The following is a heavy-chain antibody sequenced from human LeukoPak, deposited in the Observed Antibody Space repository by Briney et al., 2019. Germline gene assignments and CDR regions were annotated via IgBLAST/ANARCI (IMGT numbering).Heavy chain of an antibody. CDR2: IRSKAYGGTT. Sequence: GGSLRLSCTASGLTFGDYAMSWVRQAPGKGLEWVGFIRSKAYGGTTEYAASVKGRFTISRDDSKSIAYLQMNSLKTEDTAVYYCTRAVAGAGRITMVRGVIHFDSWGQGTLVTVSS. J-gene: IGHJ4*02. D-gene: IGHD3-10*01. V-gene: IGHV3-49*04. CDR3: TRAVAGAGRITMVRGVIHFDS. CDR1: GLTFGDYA.